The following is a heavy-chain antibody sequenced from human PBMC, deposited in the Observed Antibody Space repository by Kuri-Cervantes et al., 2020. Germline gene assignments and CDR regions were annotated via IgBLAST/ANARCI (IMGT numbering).Heavy chain of an antibody. D-gene: IGHD1-26*01. V-gene: IGHV1-69*05. CDR2: IIPIFGTA. J-gene: IGHJ4*02. Sequence: SVKVSCKASGGTFSSYAISWVRQAPGQGLEWMGGIIPIFGTANYAQKFQGRVTITTDESTSTAYMELSSLRSEDTAVYYCASPVQQLSGSYGEMYFDLWGQGTLVTVSS. CDR1: GGTFSSYA. CDR3: ASPVQQLSGSYGEMYFDL.